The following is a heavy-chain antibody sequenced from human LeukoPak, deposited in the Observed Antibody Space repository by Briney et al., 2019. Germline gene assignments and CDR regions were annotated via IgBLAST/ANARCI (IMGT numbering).Heavy chain of an antibody. CDR3: AGGYCSGGTCYDYYAMDV. J-gene: IGHJ6*02. CDR2: IYYSGST. CDR1: GGSISSYY. V-gene: IGHV4-59*01. D-gene: IGHD2-15*01. Sequence: PSETLSLTCTVSGGSISSYYWSWIRHPPGKGLEWIGYIYYSGSTNYNPSLKSRVTISVDTSKNQFSLRLTSVTAADTAVYYCAGGYCSGGTCYDYYAMDVWGQGTTVTVSS.